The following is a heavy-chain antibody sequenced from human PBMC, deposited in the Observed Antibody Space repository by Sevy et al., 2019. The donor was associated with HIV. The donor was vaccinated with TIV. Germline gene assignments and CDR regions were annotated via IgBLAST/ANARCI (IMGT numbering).Heavy chain of an antibody. Sequence: GGCLSLSCAASGLRFSNYNMNWVRQAPGQGLEWVACISNSSSYIYYVDSVKGRFTISRDNAKNSLYLQMNSLRAEDTAVYYCASEKEQLVLWPYYGMDVWGQGTTVTVSS. CDR1: GLRFSNYN. CDR3: ASEKEQLVLWPYYGMDV. CDR2: ISNSSSYI. J-gene: IGHJ6*02. D-gene: IGHD6-13*01. V-gene: IGHV3-21*01.